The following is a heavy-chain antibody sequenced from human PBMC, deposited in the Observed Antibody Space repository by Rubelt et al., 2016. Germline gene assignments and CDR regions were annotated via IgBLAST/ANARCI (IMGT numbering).Heavy chain of an antibody. CDR3: STADSSSWYDATDT. CDR2: FDGEDGET. J-gene: IGHJ3*02. V-gene: IGHV1-24*01. CDR1: GDTLSVFS. Sequence: QVQLVQSGAVLKKPGASVKVSCKVSGDTLSVFSIHWVRQAPGKGLEGMGGFDGEDGETVYAQTFQGRLIMTEDTSTDTAYMELSRLTSADTAVYYCSTADSSSWYDATDTWGQGTMVTVSS. D-gene: IGHD6-13*01.